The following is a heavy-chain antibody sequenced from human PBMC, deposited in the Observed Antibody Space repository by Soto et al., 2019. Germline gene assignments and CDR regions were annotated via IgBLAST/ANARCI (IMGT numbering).Heavy chain of an antibody. CDR1: GFTFSNYG. D-gene: IGHD2-8*02. J-gene: IGHJ6*02. CDR2: IWYDGTNK. CDR3: AGAGGQPCV. V-gene: IGHV3-33*01. Sequence: QVQLVESGGGVVQPGRSLRLSCAASGFTFSNYGMHWVRQAPGKGLEWVAAIWYDGTNKYYADSVKGRFIISRDNSKNTLYLHTNSLRAADTAVYYCAGAGGQPCVRGQRTTVVVSS.